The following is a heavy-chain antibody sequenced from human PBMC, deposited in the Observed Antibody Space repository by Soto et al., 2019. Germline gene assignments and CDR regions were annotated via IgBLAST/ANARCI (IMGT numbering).Heavy chain of an antibody. CDR2: IYYSGST. D-gene: IGHD6-13*01. CDR3: ARSSCSWPRYYFDF. V-gene: IGHV4-39*01. CDR1: EDTSSGSTYY. J-gene: IGHJ4*02. Sequence: QLQLQESGPGMVQTSETLSLTCTVTEDTSSGSTYYWGWLSQPRGKGLEWIGSIYYSGSTYYSPPFKSLVTISVDTSKNQFSLKLSSVTAADTAAYSCARSSCSWPRYYFDFWGQGTLVTVSS.